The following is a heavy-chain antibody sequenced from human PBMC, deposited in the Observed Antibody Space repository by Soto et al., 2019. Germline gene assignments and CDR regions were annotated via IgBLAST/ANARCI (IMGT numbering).Heavy chain of an antibody. CDR2: IKTKTVGETI. J-gene: IGHJ4*02. V-gene: IGHV3-15*07. Sequence: LRLSCAASGFTFTDAWMNWVRQAPGKGLEWVARIKTKTVGETIDYAAPVQDRFTISRDDSKNTVYLHMNSLKTEDTAVYYCCTDYCGGGTCHLNNWGQGALVTVSS. CDR3: CTDYCGGGTCHLNN. CDR1: GFTFTDAW. D-gene: IGHD2-21*01.